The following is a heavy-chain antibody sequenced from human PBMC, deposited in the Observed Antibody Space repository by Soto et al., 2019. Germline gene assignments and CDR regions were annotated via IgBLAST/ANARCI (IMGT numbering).Heavy chain of an antibody. Sequence: SETLSLTCTVSGGSISSGGYYWSWIRQHPGKGLEWIGYIYYSGSTYYNPSLKSRVTISVDTSKNQFSLKLSSVTAADTAVYYCARDGLDTAITWGQGTLVTVSS. D-gene: IGHD5-18*01. CDR2: IYYSGST. CDR1: GGSISSGGYY. J-gene: IGHJ5*02. CDR3: ARDGLDTAIT. V-gene: IGHV4-31*03.